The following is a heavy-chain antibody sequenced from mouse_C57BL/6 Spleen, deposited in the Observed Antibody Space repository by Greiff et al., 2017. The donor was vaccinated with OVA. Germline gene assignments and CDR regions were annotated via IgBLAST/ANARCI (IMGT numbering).Heavy chain of an antibody. J-gene: IGHJ4*01. CDR1: GYTFTSYW. D-gene: IGHD2-10*01. V-gene: IGHV1-52*01. CDR3: ARFPSYDYYAMDY. CDR2: IDPSDSET. Sequence: QVQLQQSGAELVRPGSSVKLSCKASGYTFTSYWMHWVKQRPIQGLEWIGNIDPSDSETHYNQKFKDKATLTVDKSSSTAYMQLSSLTSEDSAVYYGARFPSYDYYAMDYWGQGTSVTVSS.